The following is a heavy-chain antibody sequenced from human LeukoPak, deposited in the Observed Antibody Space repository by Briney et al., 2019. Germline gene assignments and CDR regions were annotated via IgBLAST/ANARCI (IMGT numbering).Heavy chain of an antibody. CDR3: AKRGVVIRVILVGFHREAYYFDS. Sequence: GGSLRLSCAVSGITLSNYGMSWVRQAPGKGLEWVAGISGSGGRTNYADSVKGRFTVSRDNPKNTLYLQMNSLRAEDTAVYFCAKRGVVIRVILVGFHREAYYFDSWGQGALVTVSS. D-gene: IGHD3-22*01. J-gene: IGHJ4*02. CDR2: ISGSGGRT. V-gene: IGHV3-23*01. CDR1: GITLSNYG.